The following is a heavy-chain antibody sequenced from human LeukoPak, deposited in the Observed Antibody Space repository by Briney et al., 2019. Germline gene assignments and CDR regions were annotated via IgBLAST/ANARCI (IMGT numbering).Heavy chain of an antibody. CDR2: ISSDGSNK. J-gene: IGHJ5*02. D-gene: IGHD1-26*01. V-gene: IGHV3-30*03. CDR1: GFTFSNYG. CDR3: ARGGNYFRFDP. Sequence: GGSLRLSCAASGFTFSNYGMHWVRQAPAKGLEWVAVISSDGSNKYYSDSVKGRFTISRDNSKNSLYLQMNSLRAEDTAVYYCARGGNYFRFDPWGQGTLVTVSS.